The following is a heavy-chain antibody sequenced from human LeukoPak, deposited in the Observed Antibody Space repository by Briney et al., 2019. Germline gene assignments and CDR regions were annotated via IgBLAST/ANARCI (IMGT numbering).Heavy chain of an antibody. CDR2: IIPILGIA. J-gene: IGHJ4*02. D-gene: IGHD3-10*01. Sequence: ASVKVSCKASGGTFSSYAISWVRQAPGQGLEWMGRIIPILGIANYAQRFQGRVTITADKSTSTAYMELSSLRSEDTAVYYCARGYCSGSYFTFDYWGQGTLVTVSS. CDR3: ARGYCSGSYFTFDY. V-gene: IGHV1-69*04. CDR1: GGTFSSYA.